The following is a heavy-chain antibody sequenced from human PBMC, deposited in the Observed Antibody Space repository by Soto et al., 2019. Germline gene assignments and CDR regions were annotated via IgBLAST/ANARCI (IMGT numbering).Heavy chain of an antibody. CDR3: ARSALAEYYDFWSGYYNNWFDP. CDR1: GGSFSGYY. J-gene: IGHJ5*02. D-gene: IGHD3-3*01. CDR2: INHSGST. V-gene: IGHV4-34*01. Sequence: SETLSLTCAFYGGSFSGYYWTWIRQPPGTGLEWIGEINHSGSTNYNPSLKSRVTISVDTSKNQFSLKLSSVTAADTAVYYCARSALAEYYDFWSGYYNNWFDPWGQGTLVTVS.